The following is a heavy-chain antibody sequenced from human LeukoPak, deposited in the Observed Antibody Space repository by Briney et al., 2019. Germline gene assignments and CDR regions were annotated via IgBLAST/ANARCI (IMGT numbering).Heavy chain of an antibody. CDR2: ISSGSSYI. CDR1: GFIFNSYS. Sequence: SGGSLRLSCVGSGFIFNSYSMNWVRQAPGKGLEWVSSISSGSSYIYYEDSVEGRFTASRDNAKNSLYLQMNSLRAEDTAVYYCARDLLYYDILTGYYLGSPLDYWGQGTLVTVSS. J-gene: IGHJ4*02. D-gene: IGHD3-9*01. CDR3: ARDLLYYDILTGYYLGSPLDY. V-gene: IGHV3-21*01.